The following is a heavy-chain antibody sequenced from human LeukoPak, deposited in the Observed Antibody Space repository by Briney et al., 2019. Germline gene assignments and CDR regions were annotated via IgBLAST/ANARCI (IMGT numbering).Heavy chain of an antibody. V-gene: IGHV4-61*02. CDR1: GGSISSGSYY. J-gene: IGHJ6*03. CDR3: ARDRRRYCGGDCYYYYYMDV. D-gene: IGHD2-21*02. CDR2: IYTSGST. Sequence: SETLSLTCTVSGGSISSGSYYWSWIRQPAGKGLEWIGRIYTSGSTNYNPSLKSRVTISVDTSKNQFSLKLSSVTAADTAVYYCARDRRRYCGGDCYYYYYMDVWGKGTTVTISS.